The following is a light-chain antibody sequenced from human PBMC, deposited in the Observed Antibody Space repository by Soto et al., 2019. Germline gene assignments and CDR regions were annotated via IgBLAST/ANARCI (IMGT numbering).Light chain of an antibody. V-gene: IGLV1-40*01. CDR3: QSYDSSLSAPVG. CDR2: GNS. Sequence: QSVLTQPPSVSGAPGQRVTISCTGSSSNIGAGYDVHWYQQLPGTAPKLLIYGNSNRPSGVPDRFSGSKSGTSASLAITGLQAEEEADYYCQSYDSSLSAPVGFGGGTKLTVL. J-gene: IGLJ2*01. CDR1: SSNIGAGYD.